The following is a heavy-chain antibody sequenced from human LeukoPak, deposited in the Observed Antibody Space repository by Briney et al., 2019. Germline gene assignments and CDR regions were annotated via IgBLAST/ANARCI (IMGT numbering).Heavy chain of an antibody. Sequence: GGSLRLSCAASEFTFSNYAMHWVRQAPGKGLEWVAIISYDGSDKYYADPVKGRFTISRDNSKNTLYLQMNSLRAEDTAIYYCARDQVAGYYYYYMDVWGKGTTVTVSS. J-gene: IGHJ6*03. V-gene: IGHV3-30*04. D-gene: IGHD6-19*01. CDR1: EFTFSNYA. CDR2: ISYDGSDK. CDR3: ARDQVAGYYYYYMDV.